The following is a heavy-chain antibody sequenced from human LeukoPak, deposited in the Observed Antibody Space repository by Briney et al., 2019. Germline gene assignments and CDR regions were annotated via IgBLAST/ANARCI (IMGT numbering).Heavy chain of an antibody. CDR1: GYTFTSYG. J-gene: IGHJ6*03. CDR3: ARVSYSNYYYYYMDV. CDR2: ISAYNGNT. D-gene: IGHD4-11*01. Sequence: ASVKVSCKASGYTFTSYGISWVRQAPGQGLEGMGWISAYNGNTNYAQKLQGRVTMTTDTSTSTAYMELRSLRSDDTAVYYCARVSYSNYYYYYMDVWGKGTTVTVSS. V-gene: IGHV1-18*01.